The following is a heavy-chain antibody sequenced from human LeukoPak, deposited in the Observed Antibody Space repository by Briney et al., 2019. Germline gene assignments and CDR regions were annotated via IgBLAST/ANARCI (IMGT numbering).Heavy chain of an antibody. J-gene: IGHJ5*01. V-gene: IGHV3-7*05. CDR2: INQNGGEK. Sequence: GGSLRLSCAASGFTLSDSWMTWVRQAPGKGLEWVANINQNGGEKEYVDSVKGRFTISRDNAKNSLFLQMNRLRAEDTAVHYCARGIGWFEYWGQGTLVTVSS. D-gene: IGHD2-15*01. CDR3: ARGIGWFEY. CDR1: GFTLSDSW.